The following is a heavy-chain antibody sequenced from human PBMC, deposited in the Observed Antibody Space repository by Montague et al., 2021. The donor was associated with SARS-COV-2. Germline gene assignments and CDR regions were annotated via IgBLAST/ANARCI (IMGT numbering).Heavy chain of an antibody. V-gene: IGHV4-34*01. D-gene: IGHD4-17*01. J-gene: IGHJ6*02. CDR1: GGSFSGYY. Sequence: SETLSLTCAVYGGSFSGYYWSWIRQPPGKGLEWIGEINHSGSTNYNPSLKSRVTISVDTSKNQFSLELSSVTAADTAVYYCARALPVTTFFYSYYSMDVWGQGTTVTVSS. CDR3: ARALPVTTFFYSYYSMDV. CDR2: INHSGST.